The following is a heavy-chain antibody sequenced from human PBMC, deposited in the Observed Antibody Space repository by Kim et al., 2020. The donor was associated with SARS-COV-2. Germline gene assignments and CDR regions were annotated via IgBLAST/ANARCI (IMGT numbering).Heavy chain of an antibody. V-gene: IGHV4-39*01. Sequence: SETLSLTCTVSGGSISSSRYYWGWIRQPPGKGLEWIGSIYYSGSTYYNPSLKSRVTISVDTSKNEFSLKLSSVTAADTAVYYCARRGPGLLNWFDPWGQG. CDR2: IYYSGST. CDR3: ARRGPGLLNWFDP. D-gene: IGHD3-10*01. CDR1: GGSISSSRYY. J-gene: IGHJ5*02.